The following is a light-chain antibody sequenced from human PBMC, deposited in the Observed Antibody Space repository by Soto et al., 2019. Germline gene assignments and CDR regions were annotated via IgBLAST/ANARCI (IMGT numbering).Light chain of an antibody. CDR1: SSDVGSYNL. J-gene: IGLJ1*01. CDR3: CSYAASSTFD. CDR2: EVS. Sequence: QSALTQPASVSGSPGQSITISCTGTSSDVGSYNLVSWYQQHPGKAPKLMIYEVSKRPSGVSNRFSGSKSGNTASLTISGLQAEDEADYYCCSYAASSTFDFGTGTKLTVL. V-gene: IGLV2-23*02.